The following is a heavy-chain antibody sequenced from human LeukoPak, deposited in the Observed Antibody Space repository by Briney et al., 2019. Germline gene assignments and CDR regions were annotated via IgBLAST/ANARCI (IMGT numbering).Heavy chain of an antibody. CDR2: INHSGST. V-gene: IGHV4-34*01. D-gene: IGHD5-18*01. Sequence: PSETLSLTCAVYGGSFSGYYWSWIRQPPGKGLEWIGEINHSGSTNYNPSLKSRVTISVDTSKNQFALKLSSVTAADTAVYYCARGLGYSYGPYFDYWGQGTLVTVSS. J-gene: IGHJ4*02. CDR1: GGSFSGYY. CDR3: ARGLGYSYGPYFDY.